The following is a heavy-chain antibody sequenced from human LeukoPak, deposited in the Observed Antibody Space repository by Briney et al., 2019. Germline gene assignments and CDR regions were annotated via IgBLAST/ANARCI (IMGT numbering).Heavy chain of an antibody. V-gene: IGHV3-7*03. Sequence: GGSLRLSRAASGFALSSHWMTWVRQVPGRGPEWVANVNRDGSETYYLDSVKGRFTISKDNAKNSLYLQMNSLRAEDTALYHCARNNGMDVWGQGTTVIVSS. J-gene: IGHJ6*02. CDR1: GFALSSHW. CDR3: ARNNGMDV. CDR2: VNRDGSET.